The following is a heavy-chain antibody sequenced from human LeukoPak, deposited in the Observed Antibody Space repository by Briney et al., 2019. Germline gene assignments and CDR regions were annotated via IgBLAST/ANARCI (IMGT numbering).Heavy chain of an antibody. V-gene: IGHV3-48*04. CDR1: GFTLSSHT. Sequence: GGSLRLSCAASGFTLSSHTMNWVRQVPGKGLTWVSTISSGSALHYADSVKGRFTISRDVAKNSLYLQMNSLRAEDTAVYYCVRDSPGSHFDYWGQGTLATVSS. CDR3: VRDSPGSHFDY. D-gene: IGHD1-26*01. J-gene: IGHJ4*02. CDR2: ISSGSAL.